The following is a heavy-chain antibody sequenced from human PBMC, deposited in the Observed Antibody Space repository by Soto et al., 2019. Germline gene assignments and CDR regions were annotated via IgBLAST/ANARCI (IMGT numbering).Heavy chain of an antibody. CDR3: AIDPYDSSGYYLTGPYGMDV. D-gene: IGHD3-22*01. V-gene: IGHV3-30-3*01. J-gene: IGHJ6*02. CDR2: ISYDGSNK. CDR1: GFTFSSYA. Sequence: PGGSLRLSCAASGFTFSSYAMHWVRQAPGKGLEWVAVISYDGSNKYYADSVKGRFTISRDNSKNTLYLQMNSLRAEDTAVYYCAIDPYDSSGYYLTGPYGMDVWGQGTTVTVSS.